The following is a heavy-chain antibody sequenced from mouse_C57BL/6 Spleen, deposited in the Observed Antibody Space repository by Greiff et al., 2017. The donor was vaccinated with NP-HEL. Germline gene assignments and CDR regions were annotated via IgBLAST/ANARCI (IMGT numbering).Heavy chain of an antibody. D-gene: IGHD2-12*01. CDR2: IRNKANGYTT. Sequence: EVKLMESGGGLVQPGGSLSLSCAASGFTFTDYYMSWVRQPPGKALEWLGFIRNKANGYTTEYSASVKGRFTISRDNSQSILYLQMNALRAEDSATYYCARFTIRLNFDYWGQGTTLTVSS. CDR1: GFTFTDYY. CDR3: ARFTIRLNFDY. J-gene: IGHJ2*01. V-gene: IGHV7-3*01.